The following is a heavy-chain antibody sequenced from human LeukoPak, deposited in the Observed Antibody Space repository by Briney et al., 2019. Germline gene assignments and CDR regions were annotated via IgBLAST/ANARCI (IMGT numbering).Heavy chain of an antibody. D-gene: IGHD3-22*01. V-gene: IGHV4-30-2*01. Sequence: SETLSLTCAVSGGSISSGGYSWSWIRQPPGKGLEWIGYIYHSGSTYYNPSLKSRVTISVDRSKNQFSLKLSSATAADTAVYYCARIDSSGPNWFDPWGQGTLVTVSS. CDR1: GGSISSGGYS. CDR2: IYHSGST. J-gene: IGHJ5*02. CDR3: ARIDSSGPNWFDP.